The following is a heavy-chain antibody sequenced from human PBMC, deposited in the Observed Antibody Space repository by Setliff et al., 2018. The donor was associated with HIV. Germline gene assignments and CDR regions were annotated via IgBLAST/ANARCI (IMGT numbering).Heavy chain of an antibody. V-gene: IGHV4-4*08. J-gene: IGHJ3*02. CDR2: MYISGST. CDR3: ARAINKAFDI. CDR1: GGSISSYY. Sequence: PSETLSLTCTVSGGSISSYYWSWIRQPPGKGLEWVGHMYISGSTTYNPSLKSRVTLSVDTSRNQFSLNLSSVTAADTAVYYCARAINKAFDIWGQGTTVTVSS.